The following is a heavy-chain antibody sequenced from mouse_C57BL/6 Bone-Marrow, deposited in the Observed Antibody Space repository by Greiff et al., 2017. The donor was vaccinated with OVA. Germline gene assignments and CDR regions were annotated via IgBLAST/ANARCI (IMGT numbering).Heavy chain of an antibody. CDR3: TTGAVVLLRY. CDR1: GFNIKDDY. J-gene: IGHJ2*01. D-gene: IGHD1-1*01. Sequence: VHVKQSGAELVRPGASVKLSCTASGFNIKDDYMHWVKQRPEQGLEWIGWIDPENGDTEYASKFQGKATITADTSSNTAYLQLSSLTSEDTAVYYCTTGAVVLLRYWGQGTTLTVSS. CDR2: IDPENGDT. V-gene: IGHV14-4*01.